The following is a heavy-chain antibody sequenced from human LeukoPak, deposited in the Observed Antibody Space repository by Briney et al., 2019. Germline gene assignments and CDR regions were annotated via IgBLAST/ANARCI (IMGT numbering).Heavy chain of an antibody. CDR2: SYYSGTT. J-gene: IGHJ4*02. CDR3: ARWTPYDDTGYYRFDS. D-gene: IGHD3-22*01. Sequence: SETLSLTCTVSGGSISGYYWSWIRQPPGKGLELIGCSYYSGTTNYNPSLRSRVIISVDTSKNQFSLKVRSVTTADTAVYYCARWTPYDDTGYYRFDSWGQGTLVTVSS. V-gene: IGHV4-59*01. CDR1: GGSISGYY.